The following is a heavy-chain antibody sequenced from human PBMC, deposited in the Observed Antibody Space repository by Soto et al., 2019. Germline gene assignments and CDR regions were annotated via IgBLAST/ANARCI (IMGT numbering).Heavy chain of an antibody. CDR3: ARGLGFWIGYRWTNDYCDVMDV. V-gene: IGHV4-34*01. Sequence: SETLSLTCAVYGGSFSGYYWSWIRQPPGKGLEWIGEINHSGSTNYNPSLKSRVTVSVDTSKNQFSLKLSSVTAADTAVYYCARGLGFWIGYRWTNDYCDVMDVWAQGNTVTVSS. J-gene: IGHJ6*02. CDR1: GGSFSGYY. CDR2: INHSGST. D-gene: IGHD3-3*01.